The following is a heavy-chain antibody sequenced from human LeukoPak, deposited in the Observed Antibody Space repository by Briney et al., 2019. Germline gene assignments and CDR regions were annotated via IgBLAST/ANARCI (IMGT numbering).Heavy chain of an antibody. J-gene: IGHJ4*02. Sequence: PGGSLRLSCAASGFTFSNYAMSWVRQAPGKGLVWVSRMSPDGRSTDYADSVRGRFTSSRDNAKNTLFLQMNSLGPEDTAVYYCASPLSGANFWGQGTLVTVS. CDR1: GFTFSNYA. CDR2: MSPDGRST. D-gene: IGHD2-15*01. V-gene: IGHV3-74*01. CDR3: ASPLSGANF.